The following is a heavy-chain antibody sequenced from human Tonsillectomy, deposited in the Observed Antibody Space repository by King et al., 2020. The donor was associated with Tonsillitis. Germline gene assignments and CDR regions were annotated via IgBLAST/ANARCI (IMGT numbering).Heavy chain of an antibody. CDR2: ISWNSGSI. CDR3: AKDNVVVPALTKGGLDS. CDR1: GFTFDDYA. Sequence: VQLVESGGGLVQPGRSLRLSCAASGFTFDDYAMHWVRQVPGKGLEWGSRISWNSGSIDYAASVKGRFTISRDNARNSFFLQMKRLRAEDTALYYCAKDNVVVPALTKGGLDSWGQGTLVTVSS. J-gene: IGHJ4*02. V-gene: IGHV3-9*01. D-gene: IGHD2-2*01.